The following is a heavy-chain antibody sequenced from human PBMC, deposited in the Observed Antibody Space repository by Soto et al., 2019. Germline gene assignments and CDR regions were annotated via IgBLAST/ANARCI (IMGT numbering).Heavy chain of an antibody. D-gene: IGHD3-10*01. CDR3: ARDFLVRGVNGENWFDP. V-gene: IGHV3-21*01. J-gene: IGHJ5*02. CDR1: GFTFSSYS. Sequence: PGGSLRLSCAASGFTFSSYSMNWVRQAPGKGPEWVSSISSSSSYIYYADSVKGRFTISRDNAKNSLYLQMNSLRAEDTAVYYCARDFLVRGVNGENWFDPWGQGNLVTVAS. CDR2: ISSSSSYI.